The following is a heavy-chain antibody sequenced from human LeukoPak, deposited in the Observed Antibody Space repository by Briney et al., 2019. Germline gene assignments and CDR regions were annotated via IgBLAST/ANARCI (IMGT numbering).Heavy chain of an antibody. CDR3: ARATGLWFGELMSKGLRSDAFDI. V-gene: IGHV4-61*02. Sequence: SETLSLTCTVSGGSINSGSQHWSWIRQPAGKGLEWIGRIYTSGGTNYNPSLKSRVTISVDTSKNQFSLKLSSVTAADTAVYYCARATGLWFGELMSKGLRSDAFDIWGQGTMVTVSS. CDR2: IYTSGGT. D-gene: IGHD3-10*01. CDR1: GGSINSGSQH. J-gene: IGHJ3*02.